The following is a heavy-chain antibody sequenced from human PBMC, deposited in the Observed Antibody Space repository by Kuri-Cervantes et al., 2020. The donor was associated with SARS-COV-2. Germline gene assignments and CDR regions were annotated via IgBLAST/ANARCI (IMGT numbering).Heavy chain of an antibody. CDR3: ARVRDDFWSGYLFDL. V-gene: IGHV4-38-2*02. CDR1: GYSISSGYY. Sequence: GSLRLSCTVSGYSISSGYYWGWIRQPPGKGLEWIGSIYHSGSTYYNPSLKSRVTISVGTSKNQFSLKLSSVTAADTAVYYCARVRDDFWSGYLFDLWGRGTLVTVSS. J-gene: IGHJ2*01. D-gene: IGHD3-3*01. CDR2: IYHSGST.